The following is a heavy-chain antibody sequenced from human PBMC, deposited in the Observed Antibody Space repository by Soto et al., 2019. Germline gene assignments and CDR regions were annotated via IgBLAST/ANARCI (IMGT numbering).Heavy chain of an antibody. CDR2: IYHTGIN. D-gene: IGHD5-12*01. J-gene: IGHJ4*02. Sequence: QVQLQESGPRLVKPSGTLSLICAVSDDSIGSANWWSWVRQPPGKGLEWIGEIYHTGINNYNPSLKSRVTISVDKSKNQFSLNLTSVTAADTAVYYCARVGAPPAVGWLQSFDYWGQGTLVTVSS. CDR1: DDSIGSANW. CDR3: ARVGAPPAVGWLQSFDY. V-gene: IGHV4-4*02.